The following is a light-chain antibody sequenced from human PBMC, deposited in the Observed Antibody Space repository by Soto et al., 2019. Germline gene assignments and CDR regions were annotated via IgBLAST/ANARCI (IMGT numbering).Light chain of an antibody. CDR1: TSDIGGYNY. CDR3: SSHGGNCPYV. J-gene: IGLJ1*01. V-gene: IGLV2-8*01. Sequence: QSALTQPPSASGSPGQSVAISCTGTTSDIGGYNYVSWYQQHPGKAPKLMIYEVNKRPSGVPDRFSGSKSGNTASLTVSGLQAEDEADYYCSSHGGNCPYVFGTGTNLTVL. CDR2: EVN.